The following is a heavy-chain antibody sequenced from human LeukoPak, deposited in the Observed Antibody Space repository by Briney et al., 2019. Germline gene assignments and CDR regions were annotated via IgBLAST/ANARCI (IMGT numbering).Heavy chain of an antibody. CDR3: PRSVGDRAYFHY. D-gene: IGHD2-21*01. Sequence: GESLKISWKGSGYSFSNYWIGWVRQMPGKGLEWMGIIYPGDSDTRYNPSFQGQVTISADKSISTAYLQRSSLKASDTARYYCPRSVGDRAYFHYWGQGTLVTVSP. J-gene: IGHJ4*02. V-gene: IGHV5-51*01. CDR1: GYSFSNYW. CDR2: IYPGDSDT.